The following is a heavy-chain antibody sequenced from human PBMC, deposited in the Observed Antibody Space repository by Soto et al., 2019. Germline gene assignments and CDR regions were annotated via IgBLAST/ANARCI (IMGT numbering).Heavy chain of an antibody. V-gene: IGHV1-2*06. CDR2: MNIDTGGT. J-gene: IGHJ4*02. CDR3: ARDGNFAFRGYSFAFDL. Sequence: QVQLVQSGAEVKKPGASVRVSCEASGYRFTNYYIHWVRQAPGQGLEWMGRMNIDTGGTTFAQNFQGSVTMTRDTSISTAYMELSSVKSDDTAIYYCARDGNFAFRGYSFAFDLWGQGTLVTVSS. D-gene: IGHD5-18*01. CDR1: GYRFTNYY.